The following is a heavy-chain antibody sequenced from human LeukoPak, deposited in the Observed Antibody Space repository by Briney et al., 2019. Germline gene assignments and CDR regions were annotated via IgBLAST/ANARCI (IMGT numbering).Heavy chain of an antibody. D-gene: IGHD6-19*01. Sequence: GGSLRLSCAASGFTFSGSAMHWVRQASGKGLEWVGRIRSKANSYATAYAASVKGRFTISRDDSKNTAYLQMNSLKTEDTAVYYCAKGFQWLEPLDHWGQGTLVTVSS. CDR3: AKGFQWLEPLDH. V-gene: IGHV3-73*01. J-gene: IGHJ4*02. CDR1: GFTFSGSA. CDR2: IRSKANSYAT.